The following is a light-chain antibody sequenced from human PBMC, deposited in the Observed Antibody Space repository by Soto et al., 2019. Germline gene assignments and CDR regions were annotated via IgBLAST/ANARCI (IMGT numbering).Light chain of an antibody. CDR3: QQYEKWPPTT. V-gene: IGKV3-15*01. Sequence: EIVMTQSPATLSVSPGERATLSCRASQSVSSNLAWYQQKPGQAPRLVMFDASIRATGVPARFSGGGSGTEFTLTISSLQSEDFALYYCQQYEKWPPTTFGQGTKVEIK. J-gene: IGKJ1*01. CDR1: QSVSSN. CDR2: DAS.